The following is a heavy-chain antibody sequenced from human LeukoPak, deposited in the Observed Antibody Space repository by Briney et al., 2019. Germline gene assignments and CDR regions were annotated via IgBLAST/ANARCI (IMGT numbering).Heavy chain of an antibody. J-gene: IGHJ3*02. CDR1: GYSFTNYY. V-gene: IGHV1-46*01. D-gene: IGHD2-21*01. Sequence: ASVKVSCKASGYSFTNYYLHWVRQAPGQGFEWMGIINPGGGSTTYAQKFQGRVTMTRDTSTSTVYMELSSLRSEDTAVYYCACVVRGAFDIWGQGTLVTVSS. CDR3: ACVVRGAFDI. CDR2: INPGGGST.